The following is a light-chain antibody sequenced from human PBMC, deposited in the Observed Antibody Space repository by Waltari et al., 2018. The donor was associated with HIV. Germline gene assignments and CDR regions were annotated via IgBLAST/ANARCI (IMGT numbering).Light chain of an antibody. J-gene: IGLJ2*01. V-gene: IGLV2-14*03. Sequence: QSALTQPASVSGSPGQTITISCTGTSSDVGVSNYVSWYQQHPGKAPKLIIFGVSIRRSGFSNRFSGSKSGNTASLTISGLQAEDDADYYCSSSTSSSTLIFGGGTKLTVL. CDR2: GVS. CDR1: SSDVGVSNY. CDR3: SSSTSSSTLI.